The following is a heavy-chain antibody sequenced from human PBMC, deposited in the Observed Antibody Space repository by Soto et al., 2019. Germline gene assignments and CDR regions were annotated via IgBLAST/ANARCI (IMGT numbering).Heavy chain of an antibody. J-gene: IGHJ5*02. Sequence: QLQLQESGPGLVKPSETLSLTCTVSGGSISSSSYYWGWIRQPPGKGLEWIGSIYYSGSTYYNPSQKVGVTVSVKTHKNLFPGRVSFVPAADAAVYCWGGWDGWGGSGWFDPWGQGTLVTVSS. CDR2: IYYSGST. D-gene: IGHD3-10*01. CDR3: GGWDGWGGSGWFDP. CDR1: GGSISSSSYY. V-gene: IGHV4-39*01.